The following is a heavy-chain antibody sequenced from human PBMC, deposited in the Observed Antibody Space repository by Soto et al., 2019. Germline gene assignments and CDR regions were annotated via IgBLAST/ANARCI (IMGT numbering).Heavy chain of an antibody. CDR1: GGTLSSYV. Sequence: SVKVSCKASGGTLSSYVISWVRQAPGQGLEWMGGIIPVFGTVNYAQKFQGRVTITADESTTTAYMELRSLRSEDAAVYYCARAQRIQLWASGMDVWGQGTTVTVSS. D-gene: IGHD5-18*01. V-gene: IGHV1-69*13. CDR2: IIPVFGTV. J-gene: IGHJ6*02. CDR3: ARAQRIQLWASGMDV.